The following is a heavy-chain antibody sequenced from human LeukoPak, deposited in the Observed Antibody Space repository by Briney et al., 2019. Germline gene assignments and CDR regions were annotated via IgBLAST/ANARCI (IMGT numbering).Heavy chain of an antibody. CDR3: RTYYYGSGSYSHFDY. CDR1: GGTFTSYA. CDR2: IIPIFGTA. V-gene: IGHV1-69*05. D-gene: IGHD3-10*01. J-gene: IGHJ4*02. Sequence: ASVKVSCKASGGTFTSYAISWVRQAPGQGLEWMGRIIPIFGTANYAQKFQGRVTITTDESTSTAYMELSRPRSEETAVYFCRTYYYGSGSYSHFDYWGQGTLVTVSS.